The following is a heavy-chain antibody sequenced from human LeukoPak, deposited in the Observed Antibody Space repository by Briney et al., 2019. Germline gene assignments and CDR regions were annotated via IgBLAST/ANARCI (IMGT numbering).Heavy chain of an antibody. Sequence: SCKASGDTFSSYAISWVRQAPGKGLEWVSAISGSGGSTYYADSVKGRFTISRDNSKNTLYLQMNSLRAEDTAVYYCANYGDKGDYYFDYWGQGTLVTVSS. D-gene: IGHD4-17*01. CDR3: ANYGDKGDYYFDY. V-gene: IGHV3-23*01. CDR1: GDTFSSYA. J-gene: IGHJ4*02. CDR2: ISGSGGST.